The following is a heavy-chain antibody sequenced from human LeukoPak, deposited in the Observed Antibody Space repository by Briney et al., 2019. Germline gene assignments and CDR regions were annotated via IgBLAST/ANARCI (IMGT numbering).Heavy chain of an antibody. CDR3: ATSRLGSGWYYFDY. V-gene: IGHV1-69*06. D-gene: IGHD6-19*01. CDR1: GGTFSSYA. J-gene: IGHJ4*02. CDR2: IIPIFGTA. Sequence: SVTVSCKASGGTFSSYAISWVRQAPGQGLGWMGGIIPIFGTANYAQKFQGRVTMTEDTSTDTAYMELSSLRSEDTAVYYCATSRLGSGWYYFDYWGQGTLVTVSS.